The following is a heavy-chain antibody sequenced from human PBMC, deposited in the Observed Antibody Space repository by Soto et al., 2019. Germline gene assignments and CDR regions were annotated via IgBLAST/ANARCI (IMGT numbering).Heavy chain of an antibody. J-gene: IGHJ4*02. CDR1: GGSILNGGHY. Sequence: SETLSLTCTVSGGSILNGGHYWTWIRQHPGKGLEWIGKIFFSGNTHYNPALKSRLTFSVDTTKNQFSLKLTSVTAADTAIYYCARDNYGGMIDFWGPGTLATVSS. V-gene: IGHV4-31*03. D-gene: IGHD4-17*01. CDR2: IFFSGNT. CDR3: ARDNYGGMIDF.